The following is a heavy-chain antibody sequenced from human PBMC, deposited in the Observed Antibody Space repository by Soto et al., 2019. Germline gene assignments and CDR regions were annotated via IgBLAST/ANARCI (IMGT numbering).Heavy chain of an antibody. CDR2: IIPVSGTA. V-gene: IGHV1-69*06. CDR1: GGTFSRYG. CDR3: APTGEAQEADESGRGDAFDI. J-gene: IGHJ3*02. D-gene: IGHD1-26*01. Sequence: ASVKVSCKASGGTFSRYGFIWVREVPGQGLEWMGGIIPVSGTANYALKFQGRVTITVDRVTSTGYMELTSLRSDDTAVYFCAPTGEAQEADESGRGDAFDIWGQGTKVTV.